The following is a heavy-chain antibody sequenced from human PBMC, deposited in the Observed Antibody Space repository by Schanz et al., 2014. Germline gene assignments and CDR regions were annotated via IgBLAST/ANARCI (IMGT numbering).Heavy chain of an antibody. Sequence: EVQLLESGGALVQPGGSLRLSCSASGFTFSTYAMSWVRQAPGKGLEWVSAINGNGGITYYADSVKGRFTISRDNSKNTLYLQMNSLSAEDTAVYYCAKRNHDMQSLPLDYWGQGTLXIVSS. V-gene: IGHV3-23*01. CDR1: GFTFSTYA. J-gene: IGHJ4*02. CDR3: AKRNHDMQSLPLDY. CDR2: INGNGGIT. D-gene: IGHD3-9*01.